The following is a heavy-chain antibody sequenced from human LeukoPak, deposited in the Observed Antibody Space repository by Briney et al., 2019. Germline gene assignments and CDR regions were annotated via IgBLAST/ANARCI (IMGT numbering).Heavy chain of an antibody. CDR3: ARVKAEYYYYMDV. D-gene: IGHD6-25*01. Sequence: PGGSLRLSCAASGFTVSSNYMSWVRQAPGKGLEWVSVIYSGGSTYYADSVKGRFTISRDNSKNTLYLQMNSLRAEDTAVYYCARVKAEYYYYMDVWGKGTTVTVSS. J-gene: IGHJ6*03. V-gene: IGHV3-53*01. CDR1: GFTVSSNY. CDR2: IYSGGST.